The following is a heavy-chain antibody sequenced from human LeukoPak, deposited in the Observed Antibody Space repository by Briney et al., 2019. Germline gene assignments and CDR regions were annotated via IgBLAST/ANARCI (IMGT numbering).Heavy chain of an antibody. CDR1: GGSIISFY. J-gene: IGHJ3*01. CDR3: TRDLTQYYDVWSGSHGFDL. D-gene: IGHD3-3*01. Sequence: SETLSLTCTVSGGSIISFYWSWIRQPAGKGLEWIGRIYSSGTTNYNPSFKSRATISEDTSKNQFSLKLTSVTAADTAVYYCTRDLTQYYDVWSGSHGFDLWGQGTMVIVSS. V-gene: IGHV4-4*07. CDR2: IYSSGTT.